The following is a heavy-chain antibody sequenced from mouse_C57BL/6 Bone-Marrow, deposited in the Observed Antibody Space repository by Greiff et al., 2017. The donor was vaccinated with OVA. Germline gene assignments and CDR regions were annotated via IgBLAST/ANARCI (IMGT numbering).Heavy chain of an antibody. V-gene: IGHV1-81*01. CDR3: AKVYDSGFAY. J-gene: IGHJ3*01. CDR2: IYPRSGNT. D-gene: IGHD1-1*01. Sequence: VQLQESGAELARPGASVKLSCKASGYTFTSYGISWVKQRTGQGLEWIGEIYPRSGNTYYNEKFKGKATLTADKSSSTAYMALRSLTSEDSAVCFGAKVYDSGFAYWGQGTLVTVSA. CDR1: GYTFTSYG.